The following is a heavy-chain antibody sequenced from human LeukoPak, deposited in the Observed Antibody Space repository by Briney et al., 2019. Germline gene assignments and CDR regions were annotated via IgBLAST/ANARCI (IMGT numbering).Heavy chain of an antibody. J-gene: IGHJ4*02. V-gene: IGHV4-59*05. CDR1: GGSISSYY. D-gene: IGHD6-13*01. CDR2: IYYSGST. Sequence: SETLSLTCTVSGGSISSYYWSWIRQPAGKGLEWIGSIYYSGSTYYNPSLKSRVTISVDTSKNQFSLKLSSVTAADTAVYYCARRGIAAAGPFDYWGQGTLVTVSS. CDR3: ARRGIAAAGPFDY.